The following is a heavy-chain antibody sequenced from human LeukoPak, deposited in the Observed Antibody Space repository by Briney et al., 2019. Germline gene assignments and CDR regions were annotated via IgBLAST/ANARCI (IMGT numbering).Heavy chain of an antibody. CDR1: GFTFSSYS. CDR3: ARVNSSGWYEGFDY. V-gene: IGHV3-21*01. CDR2: ISSSSGYI. D-gene: IGHD6-19*01. Sequence: GGSLRLSCAASGFTFSSYSMNWVRQAPGKGLEWVSSISSSSGYIYYADSVKGRFTISRDNAKNSLYLQMNSLRAEDTAVYYCARVNSSGWYEGFDYWGQGTLVTVSS. J-gene: IGHJ4*02.